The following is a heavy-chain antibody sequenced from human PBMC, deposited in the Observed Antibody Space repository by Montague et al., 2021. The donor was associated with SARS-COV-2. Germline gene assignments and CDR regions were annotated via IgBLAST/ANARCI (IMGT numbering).Heavy chain of an antibody. CDR2: ISFDGRSQ. CDR3: ARDGKYYDTLIGYFSPRNYYYFYGMDV. J-gene: IGHJ6*02. V-gene: IGHV3-30*04. CDR1: GFTFSSYA. Sequence: SLRLSCAASGFTFSSYAIHWVRQAPGKGLEWVALISFDGRSQYYXDSVKGRFTISRDNSKSTLYLQMNSLRAADTAVYHCARDGKYYDTLIGYFSPRNYYYFYGMDVWGQGTTVTVSS. D-gene: IGHD3-9*01.